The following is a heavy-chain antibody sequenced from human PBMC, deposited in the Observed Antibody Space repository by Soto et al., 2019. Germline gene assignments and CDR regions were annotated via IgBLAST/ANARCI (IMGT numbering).Heavy chain of an antibody. CDR2: ISAYNGNT. CDR1: GYTFTSYG. J-gene: IGHJ6*02. CDR3: ARGEVIAARHYYYYGMDV. V-gene: IGHV1-18*04. D-gene: IGHD6-6*01. Sequence: ASVKVSCKASGYTFTSYGISWVRQAPGQGLEWMGWISAYNGNTNYAQKLQGRVTMTTDTSTSTAYMELRSLRPDDTAVYYCARGEVIAARHYYYYGMDVWGQGTTVTVSS.